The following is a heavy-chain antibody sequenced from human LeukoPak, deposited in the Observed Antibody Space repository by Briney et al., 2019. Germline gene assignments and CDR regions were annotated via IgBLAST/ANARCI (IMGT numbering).Heavy chain of an antibody. D-gene: IGHD6-13*01. V-gene: IGHV3-21*01. J-gene: IGHJ4*02. CDR1: GFTFRNYA. CDR3: ARDTPGGIAAAGILDY. CDR2: ISSSSSYI. Sequence: GGSLRLSCAASGFTFRNYAMAWVRQAPGKGLEWVSSISSSSSYIYYADSVKGRFTISRDNAKNSLYLQMNSLRAEDTAVYYCARDTPGGIAAAGILDYWGQGTLVTVSS.